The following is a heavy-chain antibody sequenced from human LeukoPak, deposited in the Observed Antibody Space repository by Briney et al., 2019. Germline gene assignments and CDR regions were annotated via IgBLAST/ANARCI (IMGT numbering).Heavy chain of an antibody. CDR1: GFTISDYG. CDR3: ARVTVGGTIDY. Sequence: GGSLRLSCAASGFTISDYGMHWVRQAPGKGLEWVSVIYSGGSTYYADSVKGRFTISRDNSKNTLYLQMNSLRAEDTAVYYCARVTVGGTIDYWGQGTLVTVSS. CDR2: IYSGGST. D-gene: IGHD1-26*01. J-gene: IGHJ4*02. V-gene: IGHV3-66*01.